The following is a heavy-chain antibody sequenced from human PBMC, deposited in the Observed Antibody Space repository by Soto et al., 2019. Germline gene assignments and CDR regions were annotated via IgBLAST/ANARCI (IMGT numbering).Heavy chain of an antibody. CDR3: ARVDCSSTSCYTSHYYYHGMDV. V-gene: IGHV1-18*01. D-gene: IGHD2-2*02. CDR1: GYTFTSYG. J-gene: IGHJ6*02. CDR2: ISAYNGNT. Sequence: GASVKVSCKASGYTFTSYGISWVRQAPGQGLEWMGWISAYNGNTNYAQKLQGRVTMTTDTSTSTAYMELRSLRSDDTAVYYCARVDCSSTSCYTSHYYYHGMDVWGQGTTVTVSS.